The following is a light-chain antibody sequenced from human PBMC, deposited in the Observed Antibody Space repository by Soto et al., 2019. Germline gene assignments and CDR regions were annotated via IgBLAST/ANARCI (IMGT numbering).Light chain of an antibody. CDR2: GAS. J-gene: IGKJ2*01. Sequence: EIVLTQSPGTLSLSPGDRATLSCRASQSVSNNYLAWYQQKPGQAPRLLIYGASSRTTGIPDRFSGSGSGTDFTLTISRLEPEDFAVYYCQQFGSSPPRYTFGQGTKLEI. CDR3: QQFGSSPPRYT. V-gene: IGKV3-20*01. CDR1: QSVSNNY.